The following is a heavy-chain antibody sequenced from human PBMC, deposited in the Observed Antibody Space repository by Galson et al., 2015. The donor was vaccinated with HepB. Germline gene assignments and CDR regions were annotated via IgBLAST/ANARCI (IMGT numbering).Heavy chain of an antibody. CDR2: IWYDGSNK. CDR1: GFTLSSYG. V-gene: IGHV3-33*08. J-gene: IGHJ2*01. Sequence: SLRLSCAASGFTLSSYGMHWVRQAPGKGLEGVAVIWYDGSNKYYADSVKGRFTISRDNFKKMVYLQMNSLRAEDTAVYYCARDRVLRSLGYWYFDLWGRGTLVTVSS. D-gene: IGHD4-17*01. CDR3: ARDRVLRSLGYWYFDL.